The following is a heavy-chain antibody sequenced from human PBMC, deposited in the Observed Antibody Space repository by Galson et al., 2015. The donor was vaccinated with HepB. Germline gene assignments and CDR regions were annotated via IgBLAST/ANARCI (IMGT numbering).Heavy chain of an antibody. CDR3: ARAQSYCGGDCYYGY. J-gene: IGHJ4*02. CDR2: ISAYNGNT. D-gene: IGHD2-21*02. CDR1: GYTFTSYG. V-gene: IGHV1-18*01. Sequence: SVKVSCKASGYTFTSYGISWVRQAPGQGLEWMGWISAYNGNTNYAQKLQGRVTMTTDTSTSTAYMELRSLRSDDTAVYYCARAQSYCGGDCYYGYWGQGTLVTVSS.